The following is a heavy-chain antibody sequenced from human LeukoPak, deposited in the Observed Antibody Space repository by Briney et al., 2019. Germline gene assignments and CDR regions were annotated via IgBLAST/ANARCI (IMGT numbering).Heavy chain of an antibody. CDR1: GFNVNSNY. CDR2: IYSGVGT. Sequence: GGSLRLSCAASGFNVNSNYMSWVRQAPGKGLEWVSVIYSGVGTFYAGSVKGRFTISRDNSKNTLYLQMNSLRAEDTAVYYCAKDSSGPAYWGQGTLVTVSS. V-gene: IGHV3-53*01. J-gene: IGHJ4*02. D-gene: IGHD6-19*01. CDR3: AKDSSGPAY.